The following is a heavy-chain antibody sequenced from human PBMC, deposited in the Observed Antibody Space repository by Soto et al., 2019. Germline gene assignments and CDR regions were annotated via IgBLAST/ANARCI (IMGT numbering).Heavy chain of an antibody. CDR1: GFTFSSYW. Sequence: EVQLMESGGGLVQPGGSLRLSCAASGFTFSSYWMHWVRQAPGKGPVWVSRINSDGSITSYADSVKGQFTISRDNAKNTLYVQMNSLGAEDTAVYYCARTSSSWYVSFDYWGLGTLVTVSS. CDR2: INSDGSIT. V-gene: IGHV3-74*01. J-gene: IGHJ4*02. D-gene: IGHD6-13*01. CDR3: ARTSSSWYVSFDY.